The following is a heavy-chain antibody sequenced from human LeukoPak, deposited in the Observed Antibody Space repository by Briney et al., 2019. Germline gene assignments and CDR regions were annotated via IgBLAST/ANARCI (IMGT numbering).Heavy chain of an antibody. J-gene: IGHJ5*02. CDR1: GGAFSSYA. CDR2: IIPIFGTA. Sequence: ASVKVSCQASGGAFSSYALSWVRQAPGQGVEWVGGIIPIFGTANYAQKFQGRVTITADESTSTAYMELSSLRSEDTAVYYCASGDSSGYGWFDPWGQGTLVTVSS. V-gene: IGHV1-69*01. CDR3: ASGDSSGYGWFDP. D-gene: IGHD3-22*01.